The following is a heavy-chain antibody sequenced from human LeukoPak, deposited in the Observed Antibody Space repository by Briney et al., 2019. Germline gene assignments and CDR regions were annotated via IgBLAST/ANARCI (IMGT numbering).Heavy chain of an antibody. J-gene: IGHJ3*02. Sequence: SETLSLTCTVSGGSISSYYWSWIRRPPGKGLEWIGYIYYSGSTNYNPSLKSRVTISVDTSKNQFSLQLNSVTPEDTAVYYCARDRIGSWFGPPDAFDIWGQGTMVTVSS. D-gene: IGHD3-10*01. CDR1: GGSISSYY. CDR2: IYYSGST. V-gene: IGHV4-59*12. CDR3: ARDRIGSWFGPPDAFDI.